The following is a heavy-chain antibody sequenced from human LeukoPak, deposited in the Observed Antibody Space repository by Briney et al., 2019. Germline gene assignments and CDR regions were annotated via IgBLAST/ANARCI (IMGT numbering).Heavy chain of an antibody. CDR1: GGSVSGGSYY. CDR3: ASIAVAGVIPYYYGMDV. Sequence: PSETLSLTCTVSGGSVSGGSYYWRWIRQPPGTGLEWIGYIYYSGSTNYNPSLKSRVTISVDTSKNQFSLKLSSVTAADTAVYYCASIAVAGVIPYYYGMDVWGQGTTVTVSS. V-gene: IGHV4-61*01. D-gene: IGHD6-19*01. J-gene: IGHJ6*02. CDR2: IYYSGST.